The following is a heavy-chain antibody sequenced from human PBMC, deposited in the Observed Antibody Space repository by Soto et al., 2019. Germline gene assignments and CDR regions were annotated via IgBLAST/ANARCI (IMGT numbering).Heavy chain of an antibody. Sequence: SETLSLTCAVYGGSFSGYYWSWIRQPPGKGLEWIGEINHSGSTNYNPSLKSRVTIPLDTSKNQFSLKLSAVTAADTAVYYCARAGLPYYDILTGYRGGVFDYWGQGTLVTVSS. D-gene: IGHD3-9*01. CDR3: ARAGLPYYDILTGYRGGVFDY. CDR1: GGSFSGYY. V-gene: IGHV4-34*01. J-gene: IGHJ4*02. CDR2: INHSGST.